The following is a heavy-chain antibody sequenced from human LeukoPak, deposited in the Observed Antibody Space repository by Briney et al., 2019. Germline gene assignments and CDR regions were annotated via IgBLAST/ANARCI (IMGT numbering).Heavy chain of an antibody. D-gene: IGHD1-26*01. V-gene: IGHV1-46*01. CDR1: GYTFTDYY. CDR2: ISPSGGSS. Sequence: ASVKVSCKASGYTFTDYYIHWVRQAPGQGLEWMGIISPSGGSSSYAQKFQGRVTMTRDKSTSTVYMELSRLRSEDTAVYYCARSLVVGATYPYHWGQGTLVTVSS. J-gene: IGHJ5*02. CDR3: ARSLVVGATYPYH.